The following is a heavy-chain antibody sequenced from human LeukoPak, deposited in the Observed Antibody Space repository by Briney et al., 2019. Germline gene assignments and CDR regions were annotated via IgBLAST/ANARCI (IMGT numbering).Heavy chain of an antibody. J-gene: IGHJ2*01. CDR2: IYYSGST. D-gene: IGHD6-13*01. CDR3: ARTSYSSSWYRNWYFDL. V-gene: IGHV4-39*07. CDR1: GGSISSSSYY. Sequence: PSETLSLTCTVSGGSISSSSYYWGWIRQPPGKGLEWIGSIYYSGSTYYNPSLKSRVTISVDTSKNQFSLKLSSVTAADTAVYYCARTSYSSSWYRNWYFDLWGRGTLVTVS.